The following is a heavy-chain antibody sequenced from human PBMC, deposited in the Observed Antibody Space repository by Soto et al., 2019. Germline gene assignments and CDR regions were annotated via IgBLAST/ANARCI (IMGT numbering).Heavy chain of an antibody. J-gene: IGHJ4*02. CDR3: ARLYYYDSSGYYYVEDF. CDR1: GYTFNRYA. V-gene: IGHV1-18*01. D-gene: IGHD3-22*01. Sequence: ASVKVSCKASGYTFNRYAISCVRQAPGQGLEWMGWISAYNGNTNYAQKLQGRVTMTTDTSTSTAYMELRSLRSDDTAVYYCARLYYYDSSGYYYVEDFWGQGTLVTVSS. CDR2: ISAYNGNT.